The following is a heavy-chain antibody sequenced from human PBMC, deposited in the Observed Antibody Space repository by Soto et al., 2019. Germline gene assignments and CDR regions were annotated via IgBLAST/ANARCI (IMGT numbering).Heavy chain of an antibody. CDR2: ISPNGDST. V-gene: IGHV3-23*01. D-gene: IGHD2-8*01. Sequence: EVQLLESGGGLVQPGGSLRLACAASGFTFNNYAMNWVRQAPGRGLEWVSIISPNGDSTYYADSVKGRFTISRDISQNTVFLQMQSLRAEDTPIYFCAKVRLTDYLRYAPHLWGQGTLVTVSS. CDR3: AKVRLTDYLRYAPHL. CDR1: GFTFNNYA. J-gene: IGHJ3*01.